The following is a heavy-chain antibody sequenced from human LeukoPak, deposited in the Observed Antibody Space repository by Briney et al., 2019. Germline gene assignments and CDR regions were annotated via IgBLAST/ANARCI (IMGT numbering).Heavy chain of an antibody. D-gene: IGHD2-2*01. Sequence: ASVKVSCKASGYTFTSYGISWVRQAPGQGLEWMGWISAYNGDTNYAQKLQGRVTMTTDTSTSTAYMELRSLRSDDTAVYYCARGPGIVVVPAAKYGMDVWGQGTTVTVSS. CDR2: ISAYNGDT. CDR3: ARGPGIVVVPAAKYGMDV. V-gene: IGHV1-18*01. CDR1: GYTFTSYG. J-gene: IGHJ6*02.